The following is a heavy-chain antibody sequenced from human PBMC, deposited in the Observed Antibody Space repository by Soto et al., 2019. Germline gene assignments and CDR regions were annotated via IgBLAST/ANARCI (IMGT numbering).Heavy chain of an antibody. J-gene: IGHJ4*02. Sequence: QVQLQESGPGLVKPSETLSLTCTVSGGSISSYYWSWIRQPAGKGLEWSGRIYTSGSTNYNPSLKSRVTMSVDTSKNQFSLKLSSVTAADTAVYYCARDRGVVIVPYFDYWGQGTLVTVSS. CDR1: GGSISSYY. V-gene: IGHV4-4*07. CDR3: ARDRGVVIVPYFDY. CDR2: IYTSGST. D-gene: IGHD3-3*01.